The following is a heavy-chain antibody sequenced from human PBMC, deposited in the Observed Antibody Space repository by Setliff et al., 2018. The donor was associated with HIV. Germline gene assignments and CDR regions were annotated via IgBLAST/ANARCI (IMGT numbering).Heavy chain of an antibody. CDR1: GGSLSGYY. J-gene: IGHJ3*02. V-gene: IGHV4-34*01. Sequence: PSETLSLTCAVYGGSLSGYYWSWIRQPPGKGLEWIGEINHSGSTNYNPSLKSRVTISVDTSKNQFSLKLSSVTAADMAVYYCVMGWLLAFDIWGQGTMVTVSS. CDR2: INHSGST. CDR3: VMGWLLAFDI. D-gene: IGHD3-3*01.